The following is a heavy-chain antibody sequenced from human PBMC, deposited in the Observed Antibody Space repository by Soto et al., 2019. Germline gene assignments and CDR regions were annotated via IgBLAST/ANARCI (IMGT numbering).Heavy chain of an antibody. J-gene: IGHJ6*02. CDR1: GFSLSTSGMC. D-gene: IGHD3-22*01. CDR2: IDWDDDK. V-gene: IGHV2-70*01. CDR3: ARMPDYYDSSGYYSHYGMDV. Sequence: ESGPTLVNPTQTLTLTCTFSGFSLSTSGMCVSWIRQPQGKALEWLALIDWDDDKYYSTSLKTRLTISKDTSKNQVVLTMTNMDPVDTATYYCARMPDYYDSSGYYSHYGMDVWGQGTTVTVSS.